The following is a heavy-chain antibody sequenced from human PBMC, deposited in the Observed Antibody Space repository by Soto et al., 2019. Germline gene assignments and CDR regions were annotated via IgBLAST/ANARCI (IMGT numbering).Heavy chain of an antibody. CDR1: GYTFTSYG. D-gene: IGHD6-13*01. J-gene: IGHJ5*02. CDR2: INAANGDT. Sequence: ASVKVSCKASGYTFTSYGIHWVRQAPGQRLEWMGWINAANGDTKYSPKFQGRVTITRDTSASTAYMELSSLRSEDTAVYYCVRRHVSATGIDWFDPWGQGSLVT. CDR3: VRRHVSATGIDWFDP. V-gene: IGHV1-3*01.